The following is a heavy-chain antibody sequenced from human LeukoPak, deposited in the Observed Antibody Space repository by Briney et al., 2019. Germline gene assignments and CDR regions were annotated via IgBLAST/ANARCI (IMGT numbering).Heavy chain of an antibody. V-gene: IGHV4-34*01. CDR1: GGSFSGYY. CDR2: INHSGST. CDR3: ARSYGSGP. D-gene: IGHD3-10*01. Sequence: KASETLSLTCAVYGGSFSGYYWSWIRQPPGKGLECIGEINHSGSTNYNPSLKSRVTISVDTSKNQFSLKLSSVTAADTAVYYCARSYGSGPWGQGTLVTVSS. J-gene: IGHJ5*02.